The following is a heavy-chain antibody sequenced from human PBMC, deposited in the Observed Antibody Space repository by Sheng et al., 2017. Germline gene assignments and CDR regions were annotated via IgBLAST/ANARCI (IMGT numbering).Heavy chain of an antibody. CDR3: ARDAHWSSSWYAIDY. V-gene: IGHV3-48*03. Sequence: EVQLVESGGGLVQPGGSLRLSCAASGFTFSSYEMNWVRQAPGKGLEWVSYISSSGSTIYYADSVKGRFTISRDNAKNSLYLQMNSLRAEDTAVYYCARDAHWSSSWYAIDYWGQGTLVTVSS. CDR2: ISSSGSTI. CDR1: GFTFSSYE. D-gene: IGHD6-13*01. J-gene: IGHJ4*02.